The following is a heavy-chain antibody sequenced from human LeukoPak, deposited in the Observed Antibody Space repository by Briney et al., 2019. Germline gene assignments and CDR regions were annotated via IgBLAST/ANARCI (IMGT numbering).Heavy chain of an antibody. D-gene: IGHD6-19*01. CDR3: ATVISGLFDN. Sequence: SETLSLTCTVSGGSISSYYWSWLRQPPGKGLEYIGYIYNSGSTNYNPSLKSRVTMSVDTSKNQFSLKLCSVTAADTAVYYCATVISGLFDNWSQGTLVTVSS. CDR2: IYNSGST. CDR1: GGSISSYY. J-gene: IGHJ4*02. V-gene: IGHV4-59*01.